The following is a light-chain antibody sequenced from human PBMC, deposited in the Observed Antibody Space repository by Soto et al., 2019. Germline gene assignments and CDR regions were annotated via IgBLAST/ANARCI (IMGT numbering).Light chain of an antibody. CDR3: TSYAGSNVHYV. CDR2: EVT. Sequence: QSVLTQPPSASGSPGQSVTISCTGTSTDVGGYNFVSWYQHHPGKAPKLMIYEVTKRPSGVPYRFSGSKSGNTASLNVSGLQADDEADYYCTSYAGSNVHYVFGTGTKLTVL. CDR1: STDVGGYNF. J-gene: IGLJ1*01. V-gene: IGLV2-8*01.